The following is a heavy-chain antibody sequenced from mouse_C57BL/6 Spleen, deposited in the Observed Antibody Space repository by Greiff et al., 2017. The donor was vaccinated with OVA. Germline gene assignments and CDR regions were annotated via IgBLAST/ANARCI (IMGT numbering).Heavy chain of an antibody. CDR2: INPNNGGT. Sequence: EVQLQESGPELVKPGASVKIPCKASGYTFTDYNMDWVKQSHGKSLEWIGDINPNNGGTIYNQKFKGKATLTVDKSSSTADMELRSLTSEDTAVYYCARVYSNYEYFDVWGTGTTVTVSS. V-gene: IGHV1-18*01. D-gene: IGHD2-5*01. CDR3: ARVYSNYEYFDV. J-gene: IGHJ1*03. CDR1: GYTFTDYN.